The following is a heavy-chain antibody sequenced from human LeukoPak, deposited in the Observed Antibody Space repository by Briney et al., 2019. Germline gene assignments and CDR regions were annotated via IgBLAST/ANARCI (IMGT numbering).Heavy chain of an antibody. CDR1: GFTFSSYS. Sequence: GGSLRLSCAASGFTFSSYSMNWVRQAPGKGLEWVSSISSSSSYIYYADSVEGRFTISRDNAKNSLYLQMNSLRAEDTAVYYCARDLDFWSGYEPLAYYYMDVWGKGTTVTVSS. V-gene: IGHV3-21*01. CDR2: ISSSSSYI. CDR3: ARDLDFWSGYEPLAYYYMDV. J-gene: IGHJ6*03. D-gene: IGHD3-3*01.